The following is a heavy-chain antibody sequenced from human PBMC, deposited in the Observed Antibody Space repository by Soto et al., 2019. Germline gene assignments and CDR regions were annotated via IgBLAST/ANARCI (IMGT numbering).Heavy chain of an antibody. Sequence: GGSLRLSCAASGFTFSSYAMSWVRQAPGKGLEWVSTISGSGGSVDSTYYADSVKGRFTISRDNSKNTLYLQMNSLRAEDTAVYYCAKAMAGANYYYGMDVWGRGTTVTVSS. CDR1: GFTFSSYA. CDR3: AKAMAGANYYYGMDV. CDR2: ISGSGGSVDST. J-gene: IGHJ6*02. V-gene: IGHV3-23*01. D-gene: IGHD6-19*01.